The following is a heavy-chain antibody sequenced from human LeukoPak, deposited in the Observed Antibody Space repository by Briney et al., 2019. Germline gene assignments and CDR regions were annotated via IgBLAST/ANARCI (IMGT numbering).Heavy chain of an antibody. V-gene: IGHV3-23*01. J-gene: IGHJ1*01. D-gene: IGHD6-13*01. CDR1: GFTFISYA. CDR3: AKDVEQQLQYFQH. Sequence: GGSLRLSCAASGFTFISYAMCWFRQPPGKGLDSISAISGSRGSTYYADSVKCRFTISIDNSKNPLYLQMNSLRAEDTAVYYCAKDVEQQLQYFQHWGQGTVVTGSS. CDR2: ISGSRGST.